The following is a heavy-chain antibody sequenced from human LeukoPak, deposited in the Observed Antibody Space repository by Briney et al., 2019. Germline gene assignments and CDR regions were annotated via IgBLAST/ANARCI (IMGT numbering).Heavy chain of an antibody. CDR2: IYPGDSKT. Sequence: GESLKISCKGSGYSFTKYWIGWVRQMPGKGLECMGIIYPGDSKTRYSPAFQGQVTMSADKSISTAYLQWSSLKASDTAMYYCARFALERRSWFHPWGQGTLVTVSS. V-gene: IGHV5-51*01. J-gene: IGHJ5*02. CDR1: GYSFTKYW. D-gene: IGHD1-1*01. CDR3: ARFALERRSWFHP.